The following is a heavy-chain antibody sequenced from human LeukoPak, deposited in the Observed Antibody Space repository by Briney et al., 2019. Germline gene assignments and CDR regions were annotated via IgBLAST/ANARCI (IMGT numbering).Heavy chain of an antibody. V-gene: IGHV3-30*14. D-gene: IGHD5-12*01. CDR1: GFTFSSYA. J-gene: IGHJ4*02. CDR3: ARGSSGYDFDY. Sequence: GGSLRLSCAASGFTFSSYAMHWVRQAPGKGLEWVAVISYDGSNKYYADSVKGRFTISRDNSKNTLYLQMNSLRAEDTAVYYCARGSSGYDFDYWGQGTLVTVSS. CDR2: ISYDGSNK.